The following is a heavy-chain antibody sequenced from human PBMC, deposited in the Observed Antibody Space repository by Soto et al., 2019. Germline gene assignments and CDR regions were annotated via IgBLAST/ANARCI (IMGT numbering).Heavy chain of an antibody. D-gene: IGHD2-2*02. CDR2: IRNKANSYTT. V-gene: IGHV3-72*01. CDR3: ARGGYCSYTSCHSDYYGMDV. CDR1: GFTFSYHY. Sequence: PGGSLRLSCAASGFTFSYHYMDWVRQSPGKGLEWVGRIRNKANSYTTEYAASVKGRFSISRDDSKNSLYLQMNSLKTEDTAVYYCARGGYCSYTSCHSDYYGMDVWGQGTTVTVSS. J-gene: IGHJ6*02.